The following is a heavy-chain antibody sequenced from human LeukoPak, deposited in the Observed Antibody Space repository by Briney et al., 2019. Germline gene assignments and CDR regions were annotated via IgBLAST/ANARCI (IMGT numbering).Heavy chain of an antibody. Sequence: GGSLRLSCEASGFNFNSYTMNWVRQAPGEGLQWVANILASGSPTYYADSVKGRFIISRDNSKNTVYLQMNSLRVEDTAIYYCAKDLRPDGVDNFDHWGQGILVTVSS. CDR3: AKDLRPDGVDNFDH. CDR2: ILASGSPT. J-gene: IGHJ4*02. V-gene: IGHV3-23*01. CDR1: GFNFNSYT. D-gene: IGHD2-8*01.